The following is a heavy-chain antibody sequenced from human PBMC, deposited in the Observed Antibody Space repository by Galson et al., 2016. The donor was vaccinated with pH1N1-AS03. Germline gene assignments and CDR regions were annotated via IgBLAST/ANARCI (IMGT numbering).Heavy chain of an antibody. CDR2: ITPIFGTP. CDR3: ARDSLGGYSWTPVQFGF. CDR1: GGTFNNYA. V-gene: IGHV1-69*13. Sequence: SVKVSCKASGGTFNNYAISWVRQAPGQGLEWMGVITPIFGTPYYAQKFQDRVTITADESTTTAYMQLSSLRSEDTAMYYCARDSLGGYSWTPVQFGFWGQGTLVSVSS. D-gene: IGHD1-26*01. J-gene: IGHJ4*02.